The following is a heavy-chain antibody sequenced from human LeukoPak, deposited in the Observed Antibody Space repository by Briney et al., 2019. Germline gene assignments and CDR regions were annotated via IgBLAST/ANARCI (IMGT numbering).Heavy chain of an antibody. CDR1: GYSFTSYW. J-gene: IGHJ3*02. CDR3: ARRLYYYDSSSWGAFDI. V-gene: IGHV5-51*01. CDR2: IYPGDSDT. Sequence: GESLKISCKGSGYSFTSYWIGWVRQMPGKGLEWMGIIYPGDSDTRYSPSFQGQVTISADKSISTACLQWSSLKASDTAMYYCARRLYYYDSSSWGAFDIWGQGTMVTVSS. D-gene: IGHD3-22*01.